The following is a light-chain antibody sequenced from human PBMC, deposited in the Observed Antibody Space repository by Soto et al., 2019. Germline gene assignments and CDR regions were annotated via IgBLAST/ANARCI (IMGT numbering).Light chain of an antibody. CDR2: KAS. CDR1: QSMSSS. J-gene: IGKJ3*01. CDR3: QQYASYPFT. Sequence: DIQMSQSPSTLSASEGDRVTITCRASQSMSSSLAWYQQKPGKAPKVLIYKASSLESGVPSRFSGSGSGTEFTLTISSLQPDDFATYYCQQYASYPFTFGPGTKVDIK. V-gene: IGKV1-5*03.